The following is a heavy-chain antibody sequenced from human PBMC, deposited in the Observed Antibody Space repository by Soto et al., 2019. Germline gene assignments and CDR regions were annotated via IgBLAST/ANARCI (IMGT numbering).Heavy chain of an antibody. CDR1: GFTFDDYA. V-gene: IGHV3-9*01. CDR3: AKGGPDGFCSGGRCYFDY. CDR2: ISWNSNII. Sequence: EVQLVESAGGLVQPGRSLRLSCAASGFTFDDYAMHWVRRVPGKGLEWVSSISWNSNIIGYADSVKGRFTISRDNAKYSLYLQMNSLRPEDTALYYCAKGGPDGFCSGGRCYFDYWGQGTLVTVSS. J-gene: IGHJ4*02. D-gene: IGHD2-15*01.